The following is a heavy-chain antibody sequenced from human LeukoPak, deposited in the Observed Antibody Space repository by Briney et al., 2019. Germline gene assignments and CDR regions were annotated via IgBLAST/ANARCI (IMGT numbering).Heavy chain of an antibody. D-gene: IGHD2-2*01. CDR1: GGSFSGYY. CDR3: ARGADIVVVPAAETGIRWFDP. J-gene: IGHJ5*02. Sequence: KASETLSLTCAVYGGSFSGYYWTWIRQPLGKGLEWIGEINHSGSTDYNPSLKSRVTISVDTSKNQFSLKLSSVTAADTAVYYCARGADIVVVPAAETGIRWFDPWGQGTLVTVSS. CDR2: INHSGST. V-gene: IGHV4-34*01.